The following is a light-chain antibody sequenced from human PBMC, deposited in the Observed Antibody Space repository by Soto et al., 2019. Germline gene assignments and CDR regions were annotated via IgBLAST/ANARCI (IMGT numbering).Light chain of an antibody. CDR1: ESISSW. V-gene: IGKV1-5*01. CDR2: DAS. Sequence: DLHLTQSPSTPSSSVGHTGTIPCRASESISSWLAWYQEKPGKAPNLLIYDASSLESGVPSRFSGSGSGTEFTLTISSLQPDDFATYYCQDYSPYSWTFGQGTKVDIK. J-gene: IGKJ1*01. CDR3: QDYSPYSWT.